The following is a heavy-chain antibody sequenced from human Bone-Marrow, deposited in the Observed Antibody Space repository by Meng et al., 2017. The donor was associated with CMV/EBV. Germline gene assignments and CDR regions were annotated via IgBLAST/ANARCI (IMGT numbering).Heavy chain of an antibody. CDR1: GGSVSSGSHF. Sequence: GSLRLSCTVSGGSVSSGSHFWSWIRQPPGKGLEWIGYLYYSGTTNYNPSLKSRVTISVDTSKNQFSLKLTSVTAADTAVYYCAREAGYYYYDMDVWGQGTTVTGSS. J-gene: IGHJ6*02. CDR2: LYYSGTT. CDR3: AREAGYYYYDMDV. V-gene: IGHV4-61*01. D-gene: IGHD3-22*01.